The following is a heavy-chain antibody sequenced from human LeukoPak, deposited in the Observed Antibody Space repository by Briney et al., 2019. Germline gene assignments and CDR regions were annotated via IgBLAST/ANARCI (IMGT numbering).Heavy chain of an antibody. V-gene: IGHV1-18*01. CDR2: ISGYNGNT. CDR1: GYTFTSYG. D-gene: IGHD3-22*01. J-gene: IGHJ4*02. Sequence: ASVKVSCKASGYTFTSYGISWVRQAPGQGLEWMGWISGYNGNTNYAQKLQGRVTMTTDTSTSTAYMELRSLRSDDTAVYYCARSYYYDSSGYSNYFDYWGQGTLVTVSS. CDR3: ARSYYYDSSGYSNYFDY.